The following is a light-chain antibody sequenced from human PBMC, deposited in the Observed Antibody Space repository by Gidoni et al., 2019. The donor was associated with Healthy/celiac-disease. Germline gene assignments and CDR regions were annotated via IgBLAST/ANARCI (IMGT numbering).Light chain of an antibody. J-gene: IGKJ4*01. V-gene: IGKV3-15*01. CDR2: GTS. CDR3: QQYNNWPPLT. Sequence: EIVMTQSPATLSVSPGERATLFCRARQSVNNNLAWYQQIPGQAPRILIYGTSTRATGVPARFSGSGSGTEFTLTINSLQSEDFAVYYCQQYNNWPPLTFGGGTKVEIK. CDR1: QSVNNN.